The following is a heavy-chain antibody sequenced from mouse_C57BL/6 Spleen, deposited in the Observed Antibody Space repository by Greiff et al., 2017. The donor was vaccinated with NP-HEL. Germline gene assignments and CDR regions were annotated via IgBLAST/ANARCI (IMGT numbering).Heavy chain of an antibody. CDR1: GYTFTSYT. V-gene: IGHV1-4*01. Sequence: VQLQQSGAELARPGASVKMSCKASGYTFTSYTMHWVKQRPGQGLEWIGYINPSSGYTKYNQKFKDKATLTADKSSSTAYMQLSSLTSEDSAVYYGARSIYDGNYEAWFAYWGQGTLVTVSA. D-gene: IGHD2-1*01. J-gene: IGHJ3*01. CDR3: ARSIYDGNYEAWFAY. CDR2: INPSSGYT.